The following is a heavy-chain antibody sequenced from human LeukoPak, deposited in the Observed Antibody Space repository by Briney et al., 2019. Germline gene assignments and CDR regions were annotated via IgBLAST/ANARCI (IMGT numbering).Heavy chain of an antibody. CDR3: ARERGYNYGYSGYYDQ. CDR2: ISTSGAST. Sequence: GGSLRLSCAASGFIFKSYEMNWVRQAPGKGLEWISYISTSGASTYYADSVKGRFTVSRDNAKNSMFLRMDTLRAEDTAVYYCARERGYNYGYSGYYDQWGQGILVTVSS. V-gene: IGHV3-48*03. J-gene: IGHJ4*02. CDR1: GFIFKSYE. D-gene: IGHD5-18*01.